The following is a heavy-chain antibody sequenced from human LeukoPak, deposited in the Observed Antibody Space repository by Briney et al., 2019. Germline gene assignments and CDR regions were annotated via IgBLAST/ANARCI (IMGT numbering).Heavy chain of an antibody. CDR1: GFTFSSYS. D-gene: IGHD4-17*01. CDR3: ATEVGDGTVTTWGNDY. CDR2: ISSSSSYI. Sequence: GGSLRLSCAASGFTFSSYSMNWVPQAPGKGLEWVSSISSSSSYIYYADSVKGRFTISRDNAKNSLYLQMNSLRAEDTAVYYCATEVGDGTVTTWGNDYWGQGTLVTVPS. V-gene: IGHV3-21*01. J-gene: IGHJ4*02.